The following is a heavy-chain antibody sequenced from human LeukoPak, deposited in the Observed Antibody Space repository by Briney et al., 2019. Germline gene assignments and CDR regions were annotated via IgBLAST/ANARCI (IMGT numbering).Heavy chain of an antibody. CDR2: INPDSGAT. CDR1: GYTFTGYY. J-gene: IGHJ6*03. CDR3: ARGEGCSSTRCYYYQYMDV. D-gene: IGHD2-2*01. V-gene: IGHV1-2*02. Sequence: ASVKVSCKTSGYTFTGYYMHWVRQAPGQGLEWMGWINPDSGATNYAQKFQGRVTMTRDTSISTAYMELSRLRSDDTAVYYCARGEGCSSTRCYYYQYMDVWGKRTTVTVSS.